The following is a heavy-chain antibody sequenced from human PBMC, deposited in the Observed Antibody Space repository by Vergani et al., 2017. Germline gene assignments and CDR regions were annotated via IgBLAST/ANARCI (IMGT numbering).Heavy chain of an antibody. J-gene: IGHJ6*02. CDR2: ISYDGSNE. CDR3: AKNGDGDYDFWSGYRAGPMDV. Sequence: QVQLVESGGGVVQPGRSLRLSCAASGFTFNNYGIHWVRQAPGKGLEWVAVISYDGSNEYYVDSVKGRFTISRDNSKNTLYLRMNSLRAEDTAVYYCAKNGDGDYDFWSGYRAGPMDVWGQGTTVTVSS. V-gene: IGHV3-30*18. CDR1: GFTFNNYG. D-gene: IGHD3-3*01.